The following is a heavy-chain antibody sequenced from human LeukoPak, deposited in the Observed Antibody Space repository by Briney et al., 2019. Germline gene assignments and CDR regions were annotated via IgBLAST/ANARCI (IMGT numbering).Heavy chain of an antibody. CDR1: GFTFSNYW. D-gene: IGHD6-13*01. CDR3: AREIAAAGTYYYYYYMDV. CDR2: IKQDGSEK. V-gene: IGHV3-7*01. Sequence: GGSLRLSCAASGFTFSNYWMSWVRQAPGKGLEWVANIKQDGSEKYYVDSVKGRFTISRDNAKNSLYLQMNSLRAEDTAVYYCAREIAAAGTYYYYYYMDVWGKGTTVTVSS. J-gene: IGHJ6*03.